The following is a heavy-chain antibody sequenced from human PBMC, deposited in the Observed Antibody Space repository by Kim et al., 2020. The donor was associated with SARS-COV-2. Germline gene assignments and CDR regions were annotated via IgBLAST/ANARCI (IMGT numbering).Heavy chain of an antibody. CDR1: GGTFSSYA. V-gene: IGHV1-69*04. J-gene: IGHJ6*02. Sequence: SVKVSCKASGGTFSSYAISWVRQAPGQGLEWMGRIIPILGIANYAQKFQGRVTITADKSTSTAYMELSSLRSEDTAVYYCAFDWLSTHPYYYGMDVWGQ. CDR2: IIPILGIA. CDR3: AFDWLSTHPYYYGMDV. D-gene: IGHD3-9*01.